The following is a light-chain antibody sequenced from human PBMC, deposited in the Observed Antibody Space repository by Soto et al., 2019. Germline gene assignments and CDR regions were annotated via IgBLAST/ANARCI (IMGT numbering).Light chain of an antibody. CDR2: EVS. J-gene: IGLJ2*01. CDR1: SSDVGGYNY. CDR3: SSYAGSKGV. V-gene: IGLV2-8*01. Sequence: QSALTQSPSASVSPGQSVTISCTGTSSDVGGYNYVSWYQQHPGKAPTLMIYEVSKRPSGVPDRFSGSKSGNTASLTVSGLQAEDEADYYCSSYAGSKGVFGGGTKVTVL.